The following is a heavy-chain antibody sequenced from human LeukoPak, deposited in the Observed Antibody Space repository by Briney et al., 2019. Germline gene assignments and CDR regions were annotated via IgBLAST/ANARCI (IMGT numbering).Heavy chain of an antibody. CDR1: GFTFSSYW. J-gene: IGHJ4*02. CDR2: IKQDGSEK. Sequence: PGGSLRLSCAASGFTFSSYWMSWVRQAPGKGLEWVANIKQDGSEKYYVDSVKGRFTISRDNAKNSLYLQMNSLRAEDTAVYYCATPPITMIVVVPDPVYFDYWGQGTLVTVSS. V-gene: IGHV3-7*01. CDR3: ATPPITMIVVVPDPVYFDY. D-gene: IGHD3-22*01.